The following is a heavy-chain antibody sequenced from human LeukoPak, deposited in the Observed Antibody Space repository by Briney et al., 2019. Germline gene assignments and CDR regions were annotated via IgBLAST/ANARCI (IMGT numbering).Heavy chain of an antibody. CDR3: ASTSRDSSGSPLGTFDY. Sequence: ASVKVSCKASGYTVTSYYMHWVRQAPGQGLEWMAIVNPSGSSSYAQKLQGRVTMTTDTSTSTAYMELRSLRSDDTAVYYCASTSRDSSGSPLGTFDYWGQGTLVTVSS. D-gene: IGHD3-22*01. CDR2: VNPSGSS. CDR1: GYTVTSYY. J-gene: IGHJ4*02. V-gene: IGHV1-46*01.